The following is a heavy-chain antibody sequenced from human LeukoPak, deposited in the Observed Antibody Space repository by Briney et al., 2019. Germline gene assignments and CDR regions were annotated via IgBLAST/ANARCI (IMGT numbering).Heavy chain of an antibody. CDR1: GASISIYY. CDR3: ARLGSYHDF. V-gene: IGHV4-4*09. Sequence: SDTLALTCTVSGASISIYYWSWIRQTPEKGLEWMGNIHTSGGSSYYPSLKSRLTMSIDKSKNQLSLKLTSVTAADTAVYFCARLGSYHDFWGQGALVTVSS. CDR2: IHTSGGS. J-gene: IGHJ4*02. D-gene: IGHD1-26*01.